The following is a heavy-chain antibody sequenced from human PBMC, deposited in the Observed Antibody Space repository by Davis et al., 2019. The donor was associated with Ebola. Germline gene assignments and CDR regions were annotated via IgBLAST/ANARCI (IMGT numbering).Heavy chain of an antibody. V-gene: IGHV4-61*08. CDR2: LYSSGST. CDR3: ARVGDFQGVY. CDR1: GGAVSSGGYL. D-gene: IGHD2-8*01. J-gene: IGHJ4*02. Sequence: PSETLSLTCTVSGGAVSSGGYLWAWLRQPPGQGLEWIVYLYSSGSTSFSPSLKSRVTISRTMSKNQFLLNLRFVTAADTAVYYCARVGDFQGVYWGQGALVTVSS.